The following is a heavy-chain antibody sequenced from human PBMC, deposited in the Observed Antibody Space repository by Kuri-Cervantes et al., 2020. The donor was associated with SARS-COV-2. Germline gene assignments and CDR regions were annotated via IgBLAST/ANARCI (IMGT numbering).Heavy chain of an antibody. V-gene: IGHV3-21*04. D-gene: IGHD3-16*01. J-gene: IGHJ1*01. CDR2: ISSSSSYI. CDR3: AKAGIIASEYFQH. Sequence: GESLKISCAASGFTFSSYSMNWVRQAPGKGLEWVSSISSSSSYIYYADSVKGRFTISRDNAKNSLYLQMNSLRAEDTAVYYCAKAGIIASEYFQHWGQGTLVTVSS. CDR1: GFTFSSYS.